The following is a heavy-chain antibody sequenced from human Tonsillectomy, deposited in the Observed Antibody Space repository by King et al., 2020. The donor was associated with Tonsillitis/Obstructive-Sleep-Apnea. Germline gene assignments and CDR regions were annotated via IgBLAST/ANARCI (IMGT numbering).Heavy chain of an antibody. CDR2: ISSSSSYI. CDR3: AREYSSSWYLAFDY. Sequence: VQLVESGGGLVKPGGSLRLSCAASGFTCSSYSMNWVRQAPGKGREWVSSISSSSSYIYYADSLKGRFTISRDNAKNSLYLQMNSLRAEDTAVYYCAREYSSSWYLAFDYWGQGTLVTVSS. V-gene: IGHV3-21*01. D-gene: IGHD6-13*01. J-gene: IGHJ4*02. CDR1: GFTCSSYS.